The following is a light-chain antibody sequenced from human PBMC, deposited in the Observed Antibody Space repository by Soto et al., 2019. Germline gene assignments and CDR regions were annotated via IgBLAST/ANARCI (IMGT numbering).Light chain of an antibody. V-gene: IGKV1-5*01. CDR2: DAS. J-gene: IGKJ1*01. Sequence: DIQMTQSPSTLSQSVGDRVTITCRASRSISDWLAWYQQKPGKAPKLLIFDASSRKSGVPSRFSGSGSGTEFTLTISSLQPDDVATYYCLQYESHSWTFGQGPKVEI. CDR1: RSISDW. CDR3: LQYESHSWT.